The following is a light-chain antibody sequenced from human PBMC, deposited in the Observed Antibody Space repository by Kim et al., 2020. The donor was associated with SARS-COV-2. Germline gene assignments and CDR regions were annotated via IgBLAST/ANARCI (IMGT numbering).Light chain of an antibody. CDR2: NAA. Sequence: LSLSPGERATLSCRASQSVSTFLAWYQHKPGQAPRLLIYNAANRATGIPAKFSGSGSGTDFTLTISSLESEDFAVYYCQQRSNLVTFGGGTKVEI. CDR3: QQRSNLVT. J-gene: IGKJ4*01. CDR1: QSVSTF. V-gene: IGKV3-11*01.